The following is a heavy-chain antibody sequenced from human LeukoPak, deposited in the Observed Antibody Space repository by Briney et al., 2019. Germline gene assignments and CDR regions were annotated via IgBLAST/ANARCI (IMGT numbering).Heavy chain of an antibody. J-gene: IGHJ3*02. Sequence: SVKVSCKASGGTFSSYAISWVRQAPGQGLEWMGGIIPIFGTANYAQKFQGRVTITADKSTNTVYMELSSLRSQDTAVYYCARANGGDSGDALDIWGQGTMVTVSS. V-gene: IGHV1-69*06. CDR3: ARANGGDSGDALDI. CDR2: IIPIFGTA. CDR1: GGTFSSYA. D-gene: IGHD4-23*01.